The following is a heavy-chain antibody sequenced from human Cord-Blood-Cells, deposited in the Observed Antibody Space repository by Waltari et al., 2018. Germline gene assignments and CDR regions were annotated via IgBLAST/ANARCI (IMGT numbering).Heavy chain of an antibody. D-gene: IGHD4-17*01. CDR2: IYYSGST. CDR3: ARLYGDYGAFDI. J-gene: IGHJ3*02. Sequence: QLQLQESGPGLVKPSEHLSLTCTVSGGSISSSSSYWAWLRQPPGKGLEWIGSIYYSGSTYYNPSLKSRVTISVDTSKNQFSLKLSSVTAADTAVYYCARLYGDYGAFDIWGQGTMVTVSS. V-gene: IGHV4-39*07. CDR1: GGSISSSSSY.